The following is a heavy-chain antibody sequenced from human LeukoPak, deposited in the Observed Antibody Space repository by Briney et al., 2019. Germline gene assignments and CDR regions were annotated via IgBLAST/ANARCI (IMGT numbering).Heavy chain of an antibody. V-gene: IGHV1-46*03. Sequence: ASVKVSCKXSGYTFTSNYMHWVRQAPGQGLEWMGIINPSGGSTSYSQKFQGRVTMTRDTSTSTVYMELSSLRSEDTAVYYCARALGQDPHIVVVVAATDSYFDYWGQGTLVTVSS. CDR2: INPSGGST. J-gene: IGHJ4*02. CDR3: ARALGQDPHIVVVVAATDSYFDY. D-gene: IGHD2-15*01. CDR1: GYTFTSNY.